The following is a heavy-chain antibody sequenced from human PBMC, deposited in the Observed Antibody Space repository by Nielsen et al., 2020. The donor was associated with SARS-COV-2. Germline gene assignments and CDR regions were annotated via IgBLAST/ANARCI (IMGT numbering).Heavy chain of an antibody. V-gene: IGHV4-34*01. CDR3: ARGHFWSGYPNFDY. CDR1: GGSFSGYY. D-gene: IGHD3-3*02. CDR2: INHSGST. J-gene: IGHJ4*02. Sequence: SETLSLTCAVYGGSFSGYYWSWIRQPPGKGLEWIGEINHSGSTNYNPSLKSRVTISVDTSKNQFSLKLSSVTAADTAVYYCARGHFWSGYPNFDYWGQGTLVTVSS.